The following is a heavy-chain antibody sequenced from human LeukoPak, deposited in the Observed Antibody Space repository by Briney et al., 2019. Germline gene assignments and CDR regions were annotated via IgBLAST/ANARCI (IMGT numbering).Heavy chain of an antibody. CDR1: GGTFSSYA. J-gene: IGHJ5*02. Sequence: SVKVSFKASGGTFSSYAISWVRQAPGQGLEWMGGIIPIFGTANYAQKFQGRVTITADGSTSTAYMELSSLRSEDTAVYYCVRAGLASTRLSWFDPWGQGTLVTVSS. V-gene: IGHV1-69*13. CDR2: IIPIFGTA. D-gene: IGHD6-19*01. CDR3: VRAGLASTRLSWFDP.